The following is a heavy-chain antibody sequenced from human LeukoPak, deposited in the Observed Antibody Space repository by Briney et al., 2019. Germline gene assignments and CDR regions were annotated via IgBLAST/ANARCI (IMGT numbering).Heavy chain of an antibody. CDR1: GGSISSGSYY. Sequence: SETLSLTCTVSGGSISSGSYYWSWIRQPAGKGLEWIGRIYTSGSTNYNPSLKSRVTISVDTSKNQFSLKLSSVTAADTAVYYCAREAYGSGSYYINRYYYYYYMDVWGKGTTVTISS. V-gene: IGHV4-61*02. J-gene: IGHJ6*03. D-gene: IGHD3-10*01. CDR3: AREAYGSGSYYINRYYYYYYMDV. CDR2: IYTSGST.